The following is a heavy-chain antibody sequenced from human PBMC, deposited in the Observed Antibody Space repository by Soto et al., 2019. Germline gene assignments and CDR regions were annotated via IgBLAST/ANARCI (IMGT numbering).Heavy chain of an antibody. CDR1: GGSFSGYY. CDR3: SRAAGVRRNGFDI. J-gene: IGHJ3*02. V-gene: IGHV4-34*01. D-gene: IGHD6-19*01. Sequence: SETLSLTCAVYGGSFSGYYWTWIRQPPGTGLEWIGEINHSGSTNYNPSLKSRVTISVDTSKNQFSLKLTSVTAADTAVYYCSRAAGVRRNGFDIWGQGTMVTVSS. CDR2: INHSGST.